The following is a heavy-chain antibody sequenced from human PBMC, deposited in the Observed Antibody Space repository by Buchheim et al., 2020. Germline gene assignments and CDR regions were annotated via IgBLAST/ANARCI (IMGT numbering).Heavy chain of an antibody. CDR2: IIPILGIA. Sequence: KKPGSSVKVSCKASGGTFSSYAISWVRQAPGQGLEWIGRIIPILGIANYAQKFQGRVTITADKSTSTAYMELSSLRSEDTAVYYCARNRVRNFWSGYYYGMDVWGQGTT. J-gene: IGHJ6*02. D-gene: IGHD3-3*01. CDR1: GGTFSSYA. CDR3: ARNRVRNFWSGYYYGMDV. V-gene: IGHV1-69*04.